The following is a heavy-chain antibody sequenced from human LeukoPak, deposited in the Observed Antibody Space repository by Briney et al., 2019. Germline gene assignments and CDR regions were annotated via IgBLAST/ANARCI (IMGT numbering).Heavy chain of an antibody. CDR1: GFILTNYA. J-gene: IGHJ4*02. Sequence: GDSLRLFCAAWGFILTNYAMNWARHAPGTGLEWVSGISSSGGSTYYADFVRGRFTISRDSSKNTLYLQMSSLRAEDTAVYFCAKEKMGIQVYSFFDSWGQGALVSVSS. CDR3: AKEKMGIQVYSFFDS. D-gene: IGHD5-24*01. CDR2: ISSSGGST. V-gene: IGHV3-23*01.